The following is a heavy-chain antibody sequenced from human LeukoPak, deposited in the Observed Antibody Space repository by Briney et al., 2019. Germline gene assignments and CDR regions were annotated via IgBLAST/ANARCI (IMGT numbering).Heavy chain of an antibody. CDR3: ARAQTTPDF. CDR2: INPYNDYT. D-gene: IGHD4-17*01. V-gene: IGHV1-18*01. Sequence: ASVKVSCKVSGYTLTELSMHWVRQAPGLGLEWMGWINPYNDYTNYAQKLQGRVTMTTDTSTSTAYMELRSLRSDDTAVYYCARAQTTPDFWGQGTLVTVSS. J-gene: IGHJ4*02. CDR1: GYTLTELS.